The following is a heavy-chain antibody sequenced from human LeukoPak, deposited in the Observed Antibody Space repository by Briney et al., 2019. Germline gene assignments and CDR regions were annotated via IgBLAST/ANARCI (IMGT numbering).Heavy chain of an antibody. V-gene: IGHV4-59*01. J-gene: IGHJ3*02. CDR2: VYYSGST. CDR3: ARDQGYAFDI. CDR1: GGSISSYY. Sequence: SETLCLTCTVSGGSISSYYWSWIRQPPGKRLEWIGDVYYSGSTNYNPSLKSRVTISIGTSKNHFSLKLNSVTAADTAVYYCARDQGYAFDIWGQGTMVTVSS.